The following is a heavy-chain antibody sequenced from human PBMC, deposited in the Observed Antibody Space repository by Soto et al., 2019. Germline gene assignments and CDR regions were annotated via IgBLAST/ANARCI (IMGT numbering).Heavy chain of an antibody. Sequence: GESLKISCEASGYRFTSYWIAWVRQIPGKGLEWMGLIYPGDSETRYSLSFQGQVTISADKSISTAYLQWSSLKASDTAMYYCARAGIVVVPAAIFLGSEYYGMDVWGQGTTVTVS. CDR1: GYRFTSYW. CDR2: IYPGDSET. D-gene: IGHD2-2*01. V-gene: IGHV5-51*01. J-gene: IGHJ6*02. CDR3: ARAGIVVVPAAIFLGSEYYGMDV.